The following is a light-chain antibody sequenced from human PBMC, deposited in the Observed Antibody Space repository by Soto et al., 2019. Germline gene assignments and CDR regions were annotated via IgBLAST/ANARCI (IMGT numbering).Light chain of an antibody. Sequence: EILMTHSPATLSVSPGERATLSSRASQSVDSNLAWYQQKPGQAPRLLIYGASTRATGISARFSGSGSGTEFTLTISSLQSEDFGVYYCQQYNNWWTFGQGTKVDNK. CDR2: GAS. CDR1: QSVDSN. V-gene: IGKV3-15*01. CDR3: QQYNNWWT. J-gene: IGKJ1*01.